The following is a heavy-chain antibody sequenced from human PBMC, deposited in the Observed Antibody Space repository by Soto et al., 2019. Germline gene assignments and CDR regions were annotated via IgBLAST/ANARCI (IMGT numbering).Heavy chain of an antibody. D-gene: IGHD2-2*01. CDR2: IYYSGST. J-gene: IGHJ6*03. Sequence: SETLSLTCTVSGGSISSYYWSWIRQPPGKGLEWIGYIYYSGSTNYNPSLKSRVTISVDTSKNQFSLKLSSVTDADTALYYCARRVLGYCSSTSCYQNFDYYYYYMDVWGKGTTVTVSS. CDR3: ARRVLGYCSSTSCYQNFDYYYYYMDV. V-gene: IGHV4-59*08. CDR1: GGSISSYY.